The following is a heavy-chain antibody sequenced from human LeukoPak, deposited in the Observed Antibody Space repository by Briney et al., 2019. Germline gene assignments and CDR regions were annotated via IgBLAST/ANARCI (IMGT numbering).Heavy chain of an antibody. CDR2: IHRDYIT. CDR1: RFTVSSNL. Sequence: GGSLRVSCAASRFTVSSNLMTRVRQAPGKGLEWVSVIHRDYITYYAEPVQGRYTIPRDNSKRLIYLQTNNLRGEHPALDYCARGGYTSGWYYYYMDVWGKGTTVIVSS. CDR3: ARGGYTSGWYYYYMDV. J-gene: IGHJ6*03. V-gene: IGHV3-53*01. D-gene: IGHD6-19*01.